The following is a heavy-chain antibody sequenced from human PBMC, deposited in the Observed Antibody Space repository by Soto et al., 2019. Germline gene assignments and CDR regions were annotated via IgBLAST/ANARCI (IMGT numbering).Heavy chain of an antibody. CDR2: INPNSGGT. J-gene: IGHJ3*02. CDR3: ARAFYGSGATDAFDI. V-gene: IGHV1-2*04. Sequence: GASVKVSCKSSGYTFTGYYMHWVRQAPGQGLEWMGWINPNSGGTNYAQKFQGWVTMTRDTSISTAYMELSRLRSGDTAVYYCARAFYGSGATDAFDIWGQGTMVTVSS. CDR1: GYTFTGYY. D-gene: IGHD3-10*01.